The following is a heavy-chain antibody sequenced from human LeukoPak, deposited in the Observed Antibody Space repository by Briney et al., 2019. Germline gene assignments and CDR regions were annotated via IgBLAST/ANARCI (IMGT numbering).Heavy chain of an antibody. Sequence: ASVKVSCKVSGYTLTELSMHWVRQAPGKGLEWMGGFDPEDGETIYAQKFQGRVTITADESTSTAYMELSSLRSEDTAVYYCAEGRFLEWLSYFDYWGQGTLVTVSS. CDR2: FDPEDGET. V-gene: IGHV1-24*01. D-gene: IGHD3-3*01. CDR3: AEGRFLEWLSYFDY. CDR1: GYTLTELS. J-gene: IGHJ4*02.